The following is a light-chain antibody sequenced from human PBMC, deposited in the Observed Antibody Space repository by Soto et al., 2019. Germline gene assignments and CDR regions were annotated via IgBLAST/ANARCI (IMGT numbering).Light chain of an antibody. Sequence: IQMTQSPSSLSASVGDRVTITCRASQSISSYLNWYQQKPGKAPKLLIYAASSLQSGVPSRFSGSGSGTEFTLTISSLQPDDFATYYCQQYNTYPTSCQVTKVDIK. V-gene: IGKV1-39*01. CDR1: QSISSY. J-gene: IGKJ1*01. CDR3: QQYNTYPT. CDR2: AAS.